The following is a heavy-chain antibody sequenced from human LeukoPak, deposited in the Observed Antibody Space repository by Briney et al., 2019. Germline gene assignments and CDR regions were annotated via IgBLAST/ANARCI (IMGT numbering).Heavy chain of an antibody. CDR3: ARGPYGSGRNYYYYGMDV. V-gene: IGHV4-59*11. CDR1: GGSFSNHY. CDR2: IYHTGST. D-gene: IGHD3-10*01. J-gene: IGHJ6*02. Sequence: SETLSLTCTVSGGSFSNHYWSWIRQPPGKGLEWIGYIYHTGSTNYNPSLKSRVTISVDTSKNQFSLKLSSVTAADTAVYYCARGPYGSGRNYYYYGMDVWGQGATVTVSS.